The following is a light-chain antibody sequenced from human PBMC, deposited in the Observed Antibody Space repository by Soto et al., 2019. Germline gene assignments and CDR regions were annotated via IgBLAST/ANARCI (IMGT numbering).Light chain of an antibody. CDR3: QQYNSYSRT. J-gene: IGKJ1*01. V-gene: IGKV1-5*01. CDR2: DAS. Sequence: DIQMTQYPSTLSVSLGDRVTISCRASQTISNSLAWYQQKPGQAPRLLIYDASRLETGVPARFSGSGSGTEFTLTISSLQPEDFAVFYCQQYNSYSRTFGQRTKVDIK. CDR1: QTISNS.